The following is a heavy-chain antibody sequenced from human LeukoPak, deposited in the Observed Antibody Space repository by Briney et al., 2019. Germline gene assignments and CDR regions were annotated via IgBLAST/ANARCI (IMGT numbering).Heavy chain of an antibody. CDR3: ARGALYGDYVGKGDFDY. V-gene: IGHV3-53*01. Sequence: GGSLRLSCAASGFTVSSNYMSWVRQAPGKGLEGVSVIYSGGSTYYADSVKGRFTISRDNSKNTLYLQMNSLRAEDTAVYYCARGALYGDYVGKGDFDYWGQGNLVTVSS. CDR2: IYSGGST. J-gene: IGHJ4*02. CDR1: GFTVSSNY. D-gene: IGHD4-17*01.